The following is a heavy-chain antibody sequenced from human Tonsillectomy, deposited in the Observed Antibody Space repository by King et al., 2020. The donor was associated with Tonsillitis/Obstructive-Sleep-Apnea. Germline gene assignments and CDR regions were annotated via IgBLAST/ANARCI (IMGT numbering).Heavy chain of an antibody. CDR3: AGDTGDFWSLGHYYYYMDV. CDR1: GFTFSSYS. CDR2: ISSSSSYI. J-gene: IGHJ6*03. Sequence: VQLVESGGGLVKPGGSLRLSCAASGFTFSSYSMNWVRQAPGKGLELGSSISSSSSYIYYADSVKGRFTISRDNAKNSLYLQMNSLRAGDTAVYYCAGDTGDFWSLGHYYYYMDVWGKGTTVTVSS. D-gene: IGHD3-3*01. V-gene: IGHV3-21*01.